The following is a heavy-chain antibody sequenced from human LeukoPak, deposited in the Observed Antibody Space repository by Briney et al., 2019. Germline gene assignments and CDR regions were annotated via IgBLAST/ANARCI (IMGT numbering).Heavy chain of an antibody. D-gene: IGHD3-10*01. Sequence: PSETLSLTCTVSGGSISSYYWSWIRQPPGKGLEWIGYIYYSGSTNYNPSLKGRVTISVDTSKNQFSLKLSSVTAADTAVYYCARGRKSRVRGVPRTTYYYYYMDVWGKGTTVTVSS. V-gene: IGHV4-59*12. CDR3: ARGRKSRVRGVPRTTYYYYYMDV. J-gene: IGHJ6*03. CDR2: IYYSGST. CDR1: GGSISSYY.